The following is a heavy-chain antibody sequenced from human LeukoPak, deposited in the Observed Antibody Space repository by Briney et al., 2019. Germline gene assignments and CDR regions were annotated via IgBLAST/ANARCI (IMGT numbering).Heavy chain of an antibody. Sequence: ASVKVSCKASGYSFTSYYMHWVRQAPGQGLEWMGLINPSGSSTTYAQKFQGRVTMTRDTSISTAYMELSRLRSDDTAVYYCASMSGSSTFLYDAFDIWGQGTMVTVSS. CDR2: INPSGSST. J-gene: IGHJ3*02. V-gene: IGHV1-46*01. CDR1: GYSFTSYY. D-gene: IGHD1-26*01. CDR3: ASMSGSSTFLYDAFDI.